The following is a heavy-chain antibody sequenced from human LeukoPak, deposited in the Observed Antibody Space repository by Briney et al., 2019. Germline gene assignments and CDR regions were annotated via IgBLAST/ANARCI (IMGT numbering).Heavy chain of an antibody. CDR3: AKVEMATIF. J-gene: IGHJ4*02. CDR2: INSDGRSP. CDR1: GFTFSSSW. D-gene: IGHD5-24*01. V-gene: IGHV3-74*01. Sequence: GGSLRLSCAASGFTFSSSWMHWVRQAPGKGLVWVSRINSDGRSPFYADSVKGRFTISRDNAKNTLFLQMNSLRVEDTAVYHCAKVEMATIFWGQGTLVTVSS.